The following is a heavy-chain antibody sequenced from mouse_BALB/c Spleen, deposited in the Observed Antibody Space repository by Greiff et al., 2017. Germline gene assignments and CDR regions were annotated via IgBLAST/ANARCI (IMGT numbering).Heavy chain of an antibody. CDR2: ISSGSSTI. V-gene: IGHV5-17*02. J-gene: IGHJ1*01. CDR3: ARDYRYDGYFDV. CDR1: GFTFSSFG. Sequence: EVNLVESGGGLVQPGGSRKLSCAASGFTFSSFGMHWVRQAPEKGLEWVAYISSGSSTIYYADTVKGRFTISRDNPKNTLFLQMTSLRSEDTAMYYCARDYRYDGYFDVWGAGTTVTVSS. D-gene: IGHD2-14*01.